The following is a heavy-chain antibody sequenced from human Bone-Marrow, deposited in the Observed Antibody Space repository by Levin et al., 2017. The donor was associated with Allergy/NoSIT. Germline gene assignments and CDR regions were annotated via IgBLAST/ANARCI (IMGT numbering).Heavy chain of an antibody. Sequence: GESLKISCKGSGFSFTSYWISWVRQTPGKGLEWMGRIDPSDSYTNYSPSFQGHVTISADKSISTAYLQWSSLKASDTAMYYCARHDSSSTSCYLYYWFDPWGQGTLVTVSS. J-gene: IGHJ5*02. V-gene: IGHV5-10-1*01. CDR1: GFSFTSYW. CDR2: IDPSDSYT. CDR3: ARHDSSSTSCYLYYWFDP. D-gene: IGHD2-2*01.